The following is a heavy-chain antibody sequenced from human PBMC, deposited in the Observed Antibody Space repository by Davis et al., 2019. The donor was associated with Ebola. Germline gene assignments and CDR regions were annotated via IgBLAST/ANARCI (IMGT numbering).Heavy chain of an antibody. CDR1: GGFVSSGGYS. CDR2: YYYTGTT. CDR3: ARGDSYYDPSGFYAGPEAPDH. J-gene: IGHJ4*02. V-gene: IGHV4-30-4*07. D-gene: IGHD3-22*01. Sequence: SETLSLTCAVSGGFVSSGGYSWSWIRQPPGKGLEWIGYYYYTGTTSYNPSLKSRVTISVDTSKNEFSLKLSSVTAADTAVYYCARGDSYYDPSGFYAGPEAPDHWGQGTLVSVSS.